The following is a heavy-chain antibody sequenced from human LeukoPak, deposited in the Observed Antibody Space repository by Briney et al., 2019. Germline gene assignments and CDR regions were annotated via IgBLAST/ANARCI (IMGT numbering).Heavy chain of an antibody. Sequence: GGSLRLSCAASGFNFSTYTMNWVRQAPGKGLEWVSYISSGGSTIYYADSVKGRFTISRDNAKNSLYLQMNSLRAEDTAVYYCAELGITMIGGVWGKGTTVTISS. D-gene: IGHD3-10*02. CDR3: AELGITMIGGV. V-gene: IGHV3-48*04. CDR1: GFNFSTYT. J-gene: IGHJ6*04. CDR2: ISSGGSTI.